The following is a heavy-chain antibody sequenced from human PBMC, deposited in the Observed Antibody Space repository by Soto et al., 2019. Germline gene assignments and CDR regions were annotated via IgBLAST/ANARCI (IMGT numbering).Heavy chain of an antibody. D-gene: IGHD3-16*01. CDR2: INRYSGGT. Sequence: QVQVVQSGAEVKKPGASVKVSCKASGYTYTGYHMHWVRQAPGQGLEWMGWINRYSGGTKYSQKFQGRVTMTRDTSISTAYMELSWLRSDDTAVYFCARAGGSDYVHGMDVWGQGTTVTVSS. CDR1: GYTYTGYH. J-gene: IGHJ6*02. CDR3: ARAGGSDYVHGMDV. V-gene: IGHV1-2*02.